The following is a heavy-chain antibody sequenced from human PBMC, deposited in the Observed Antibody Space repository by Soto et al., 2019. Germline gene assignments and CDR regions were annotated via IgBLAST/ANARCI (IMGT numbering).Heavy chain of an antibody. J-gene: IGHJ4*02. Sequence: GGSLRLSCAASGFTFSSYSMNWVRQAPGKGLEWVSSISSSSSYIYYADSVKGRFTISRDNAKNSLYLQMNSLRAEDTAVYYCARDKLDALYFDYWGQGTLVTV. V-gene: IGHV3-21*01. CDR1: GFTFSSYS. D-gene: IGHD3-3*01. CDR3: ARDKLDALYFDY. CDR2: ISSSSSYI.